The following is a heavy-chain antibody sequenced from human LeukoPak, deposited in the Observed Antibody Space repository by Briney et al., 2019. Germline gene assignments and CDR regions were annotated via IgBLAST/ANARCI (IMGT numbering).Heavy chain of an antibody. Sequence: SGPTLVNPTQTLTLTLTFSGFSLSTSGVGVGWIRHPPGKALEWLALIYWDDDKRYSPSLKSKLTITKDTSKNQVVLTMTNMDPVDTATYYCARDYYGSGSYSPREYYYGMDVWGKGTTVTVSS. D-gene: IGHD3-10*01. J-gene: IGHJ6*04. CDR3: ARDYYGSGSYSPREYYYGMDV. CDR2: IYWDDDK. V-gene: IGHV2-5*02. CDR1: GFSLSTSGVG.